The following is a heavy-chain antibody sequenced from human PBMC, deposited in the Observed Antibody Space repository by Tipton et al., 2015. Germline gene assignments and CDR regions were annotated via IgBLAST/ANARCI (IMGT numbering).Heavy chain of an antibody. CDR2: ISHTGST. J-gene: IGHJ4*02. V-gene: IGHV4-34*01. Sequence: LRLSCGVYGGSFSGYYWTWLRQPPGKGLEWIGQISHTGSTKYNPYLKSRVTMSVDTSKKQFSLKLTSVTAADTAVYYCACQDYDSLTRDYQTVDYWGQGTLVTVSS. D-gene: IGHD3-9*01. CDR3: ACQDYDSLTRDYQTVDY. CDR1: GGSFSGYY.